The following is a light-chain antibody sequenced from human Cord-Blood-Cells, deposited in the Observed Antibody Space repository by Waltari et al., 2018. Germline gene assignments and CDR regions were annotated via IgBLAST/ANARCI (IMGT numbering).Light chain of an antibody. CDR3: SSYTSSSTWV. CDR2: DVS. Sequence: QSALTQPASVSGSPGQSITISCTGTSSDVGGYNYVSWYQQPPGKAPKLMSYDVSKRPSVVSNRFYGSKSGNTASLTISGLQAEDEADYYCSSYTSSSTWVFGGGTKLTVL. V-gene: IGLV2-14*01. CDR1: SSDVGGYNY. J-gene: IGLJ3*02.